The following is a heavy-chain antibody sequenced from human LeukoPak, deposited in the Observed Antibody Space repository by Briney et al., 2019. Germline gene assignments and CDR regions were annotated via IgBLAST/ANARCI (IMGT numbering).Heavy chain of an antibody. Sequence: GGSLRLSCAASGFTFSSYWMHWVRQAPGMGLVWVSRINSDGSSTSYADSVKGRFTISRDNAKNTLYLRMNSLRAEDTAVYYCARDRYDSSGYYYYYYYGMDVWGQGTTVTVSS. J-gene: IGHJ6*02. CDR3: ARDRYDSSGYYYYYYYGMDV. V-gene: IGHV3-74*01. D-gene: IGHD3-22*01. CDR2: INSDGSST. CDR1: GFTFSSYW.